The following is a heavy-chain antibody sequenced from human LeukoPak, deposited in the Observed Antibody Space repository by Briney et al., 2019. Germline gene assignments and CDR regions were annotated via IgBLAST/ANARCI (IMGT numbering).Heavy chain of an antibody. CDR1: GGSISSSNW. CDR2: IYHSGST. Sequence: SGTLSLTCAVSGGSISSSNWWSWVRQPPGKGLEWIGEIYHSGSTNYNPSLKSRVTISVDTSKNQFSLKLSSVTAAVTAVYYCARDQVAVAGFTWFDPWGQGTLVTVSS. CDR3: ARDQVAVAGFTWFDP. J-gene: IGHJ5*02. D-gene: IGHD6-19*01. V-gene: IGHV4-4*02.